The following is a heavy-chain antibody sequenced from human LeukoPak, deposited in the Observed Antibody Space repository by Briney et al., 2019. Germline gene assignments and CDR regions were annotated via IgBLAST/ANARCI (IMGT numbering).Heavy chain of an antibody. D-gene: IGHD2/OR15-2a*01. Sequence: PSETLSLTCAVYGGSFSGYHWSWIRQPPGKGLEWIGEINHSGSTNYNPSLKSRVTISVDTSKNQFSLKLSSVTAADTAVYHCARVAFSYNWFDPWGQGTLVTVSS. V-gene: IGHV4-34*01. J-gene: IGHJ5*02. CDR2: INHSGST. CDR3: ARVAFSYNWFDP. CDR1: GGSFSGYH.